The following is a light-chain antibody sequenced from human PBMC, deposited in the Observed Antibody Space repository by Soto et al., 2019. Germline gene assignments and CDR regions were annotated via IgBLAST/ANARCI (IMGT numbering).Light chain of an antibody. Sequence: EIVLTQSPATLSVSPGDRATLSCRASQSVNSNLAWYHLKPGQAPRLLIYGASIRAAGIPARFTGSGSGTEFTLSISSLQFEDFAVYYCQQYDDWPWTFGHGTKVEIK. V-gene: IGKV3-15*01. CDR1: QSVNSN. J-gene: IGKJ1*01. CDR2: GAS. CDR3: QQYDDWPWT.